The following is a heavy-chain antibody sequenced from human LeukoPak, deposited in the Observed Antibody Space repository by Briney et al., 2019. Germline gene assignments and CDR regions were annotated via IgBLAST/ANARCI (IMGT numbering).Heavy chain of an antibody. CDR2: INHSGST. D-gene: IGHD2-2*01. CDR3: ARGGIVVVPAATRLYYYYGMDV. V-gene: IGHV4-34*01. J-gene: IGHJ6*02. CDR1: GGSFSGYY. Sequence: SETLSLTCAVYGGSFSGYYWSWIRQPPGKGLEWIGEINHSGSTNYNPPLKSRVTISVDTSKNQFSLKLSSVTAADTAVYYCARGGIVVVPAATRLYYYYGMDVWGQGTTVTVSS.